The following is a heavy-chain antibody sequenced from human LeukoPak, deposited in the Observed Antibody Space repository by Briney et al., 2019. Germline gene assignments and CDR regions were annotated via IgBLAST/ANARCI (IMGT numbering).Heavy chain of an antibody. Sequence: CWGWIRQSPGKGLEWIGNVYHSGTTYSNPSLRSRVSISVDTSKNQFSLKLRSVTAADTAIYYCARVSDDEHGGNSGAVYFESWGQGTVVTVSS. J-gene: IGHJ4*02. CDR3: ARVSDDEHGGNSGAVYFES. CDR1: C. D-gene: IGHD4-23*01. V-gene: IGHV4-38-2*02. CDR2: VYHSGTT.